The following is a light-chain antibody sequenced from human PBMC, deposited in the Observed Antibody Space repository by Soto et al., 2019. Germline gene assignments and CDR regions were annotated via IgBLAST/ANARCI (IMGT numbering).Light chain of an antibody. CDR2: DAS. CDR1: QSVNNN. J-gene: IGKJ4*01. Sequence: EIVMTQSPATLSVSPGERATLSCRASQSVNNNLAWYQQKPGQAPRLLIYDASTRAPGIPARFSGSGSGAEFTLTISSLQSEDFAIYSCQQYNNWPPAFGGGTKVDIK. CDR3: QQYNNWPPA. V-gene: IGKV3-15*01.